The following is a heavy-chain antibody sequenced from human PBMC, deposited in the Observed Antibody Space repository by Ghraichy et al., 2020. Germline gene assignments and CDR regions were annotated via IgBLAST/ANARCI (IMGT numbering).Heavy chain of an antibody. V-gene: IGHV3-23*01. Sequence: LTCAASGFTFSSYAMSWVRQAPGKGLEWVSAISGSGGSTYYADSVKGRFTISRDNSKNTLYLQMNSLRAEDTAVYYCAKAGGYCSGGSCYAYYYYGMAVWGQGTTVTVSS. CDR3: AKAGGYCSGGSCYAYYYYGMAV. D-gene: IGHD2-15*01. J-gene: IGHJ6*02. CDR2: ISGSGGST. CDR1: GFTFSSYA.